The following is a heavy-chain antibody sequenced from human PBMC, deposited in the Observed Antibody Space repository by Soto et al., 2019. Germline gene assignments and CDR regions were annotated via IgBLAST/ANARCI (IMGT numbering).Heavy chain of an antibody. V-gene: IGHV3-48*03. CDR2: ISSSSSYI. J-gene: IGHJ4*02. D-gene: IGHD4-17*01. CDR3: ARTSETIDY. CDR1: GFTFSSYE. Sequence: EVQLVESGGGLVQPGGSLRLSCAASGFTFSSYEMNWVRQAPGKGLEWVSYISSSSSYIYYADSVKGRFTISRDNAKNSLYLQMNSLRAEDTAVYYCARTSETIDYWGQGTLVTVSS.